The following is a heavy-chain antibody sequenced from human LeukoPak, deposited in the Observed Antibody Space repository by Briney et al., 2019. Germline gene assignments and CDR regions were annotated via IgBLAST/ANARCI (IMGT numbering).Heavy chain of an antibody. V-gene: IGHV4-31*03. CDR2: IYYSGST. CDR1: GGSINSGGYY. J-gene: IGHJ4*02. D-gene: IGHD4-11*01. CDR3: ARRLQGYSNGGGGFDY. Sequence: PSRTLSLTCSVSGGSINSGGYYWSWIRQHPGKGLEWIGYIYYSGSTYYNPSLKSRVSILVDTSKNQFSLKLSSVTAADTAVYYCARRLQGYSNGGGGFDYWGQGTLVTVSS.